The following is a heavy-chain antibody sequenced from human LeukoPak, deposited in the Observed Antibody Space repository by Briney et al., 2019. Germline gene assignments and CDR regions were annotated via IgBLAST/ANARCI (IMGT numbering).Heavy chain of an antibody. D-gene: IGHD4-17*01. CDR3: ARNGPLPGDYGDDAFDI. J-gene: IGHJ3*02. V-gene: IGHV1-18*01. CDR2: ISAYNGNT. Sequence: ASVKVSCKASGYTFTSYGISWGRQAPGQGLEWMGWISAYNGNTNYAQKLQGRVTMTTDTSTSTAYMELRSLRSDDTAVYYCARNGPLPGDYGDDAFDIWGQGTMVTVSS. CDR1: GYTFTSYG.